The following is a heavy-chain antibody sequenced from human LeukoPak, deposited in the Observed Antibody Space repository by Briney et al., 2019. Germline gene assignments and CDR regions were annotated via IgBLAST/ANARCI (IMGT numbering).Heavy chain of an antibody. D-gene: IGHD6-13*01. V-gene: IGHV3-7*04. CDR3: ARVRGYSSSHY. J-gene: IGHJ4*02. CDR2: IKQDGSEK. CDR1: GFTFSDYY. Sequence: PGGSLRLSCAASGFTFSDYYMSWVRQAPGKGLEWVANIKQDGSEKYYVDSVKGRFTISRDNAKNSLYLQMNSLRAEDTAVYYCARVRGYSSSHYWGQGTLVTVSS.